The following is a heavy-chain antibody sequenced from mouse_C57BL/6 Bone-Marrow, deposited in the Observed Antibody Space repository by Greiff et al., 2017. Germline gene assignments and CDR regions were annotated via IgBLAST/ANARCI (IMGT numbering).Heavy chain of an antibody. J-gene: IGHJ2*01. CDR3: AREGTVVSYYFDY. D-gene: IGHD1-1*01. V-gene: IGHV1-69*01. CDR2: IDPSDSYT. Sequence: QVQLQQPGAELVMPGASVKLSCKASGYTFTGYWMHWVKQRPGQGLEWIGEIDPSDSYTNYNQKFKGKSTLTVDKSSSTAYMQLSSLTSEDSAVYYCAREGTVVSYYFDYWGQGTTLTVSS. CDR1: GYTFTGYW.